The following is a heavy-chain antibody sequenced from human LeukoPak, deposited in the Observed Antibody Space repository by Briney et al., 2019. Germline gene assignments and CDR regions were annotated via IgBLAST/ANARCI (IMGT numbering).Heavy chain of an antibody. D-gene: IGHD3-16*02. CDR2: TNQDGSEK. V-gene: IGHV3-7*01. CDR1: GFTLSSYW. Sequence: PGGSLRLSCAASGFTLSSYWMNWVRQAPGKGLEWVANTNQDGSEKYYVDSVKGRFTISRDNAKNSLYHQMNSLRAEDTAVYYCARVRTGSYRVDYWGQGTLLTVSS. J-gene: IGHJ4*02. CDR3: ARVRTGSYRVDY.